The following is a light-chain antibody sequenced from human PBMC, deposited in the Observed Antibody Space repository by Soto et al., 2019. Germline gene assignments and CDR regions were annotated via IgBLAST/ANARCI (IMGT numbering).Light chain of an antibody. J-gene: IGKJ5*01. CDR2: AAS. V-gene: IGKV1-39*01. CDR1: QSISSY. Sequence: DIQMTPSPSSLSASVGDRVTIPCRASQSISSYLNWYHQKPGKAPKLLIYAASSLQSGVPSRLSGSGSGTDFTLTISSLQPEDFATYYCQQSYSTSITFGQGTRLEIK. CDR3: QQSYSTSIT.